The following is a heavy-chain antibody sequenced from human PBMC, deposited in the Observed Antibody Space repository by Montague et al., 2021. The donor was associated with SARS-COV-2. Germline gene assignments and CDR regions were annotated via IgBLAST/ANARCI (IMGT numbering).Heavy chain of an antibody. D-gene: IGHD5-12*01. CDR2: ISEIGST. CDR3: ARLQGGRRLMDY. V-gene: IGHV4-59*01. CDR1: GGSINNYY. Sequence: SETLSLTCTVPGGSINNYYWGWIRQPPGKALEYIAYISEIGSTHRNPALKSRVTISVDRSRNQFYLDVNSVTAADTAVYYCARLQGGRRLMDYWGQGTLVTVPS. J-gene: IGHJ4*02.